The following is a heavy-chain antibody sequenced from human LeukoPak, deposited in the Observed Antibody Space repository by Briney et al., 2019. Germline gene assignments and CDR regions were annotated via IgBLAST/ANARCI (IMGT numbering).Heavy chain of an antibody. CDR2: IKQDGSEK. Sequence: GGSLRLSCGASGFTLSRYRMSWVPRAPGKGLEWGANIKQDGSEKYYVDSVKGRFTISRDNAKNSLYLQMNSLRAEDTAVYYCARVSIKAIDYCDDWGQGTLVTVSS. CDR1: GFTLSRYR. V-gene: IGHV3-7*01. CDR3: ARVSIKAIDYCDD. J-gene: IGHJ4*02.